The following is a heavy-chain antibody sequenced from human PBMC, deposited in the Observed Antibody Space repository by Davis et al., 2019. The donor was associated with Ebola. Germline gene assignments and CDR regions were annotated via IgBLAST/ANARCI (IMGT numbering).Heavy chain of an antibody. D-gene: IGHD3-3*01. CDR3: ARGWLRGYLDY. Sequence: PGGSLRLSCAASGFTFSSNWMHWVRQAPGKGLVWVSLINNDGSITTYADSVKGRFTISRDNAKNTLYLQMNTLRAEDTAVYYCARGWLRGYLDYWGQGTLVTVSS. CDR2: INNDGSIT. J-gene: IGHJ4*02. V-gene: IGHV3-74*01. CDR1: GFTFSSNW.